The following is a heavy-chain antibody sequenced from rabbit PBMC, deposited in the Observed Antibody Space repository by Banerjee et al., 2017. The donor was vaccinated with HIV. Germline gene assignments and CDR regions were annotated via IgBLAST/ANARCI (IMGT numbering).Heavy chain of an antibody. CDR1: GFDFSSNT. Sequence: QSLEESGGGLVKPGASLTLTCTASGFDFSSNTMTWVRQAPGKGLEWIGYISTGSGSTIYASWVNGRFTISKTSSTTVTLQMTSLTAADTATYFCARDLPSTGGYDYDLWGQGTLVTVS. V-gene: IGHV1S40*01. D-gene: IGHD1-1*01. CDR3: ARDLPSTGGYDYDL. CDR2: ISTGSGST. J-gene: IGHJ3*01.